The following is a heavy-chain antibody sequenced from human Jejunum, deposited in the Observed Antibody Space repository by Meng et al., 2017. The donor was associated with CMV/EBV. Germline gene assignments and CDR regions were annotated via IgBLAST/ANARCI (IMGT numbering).Heavy chain of an antibody. CDR3: AVVYLYAGFEP. Sequence: VCGGSRRRSGNCWGWIGQSPQTGLTDFSTIFSSGTTQYTPSLKSQVTLFVNSSKTQFSLKQSSVTATDAAVYCCAVVYLYAGFEPWGQGTLVTVSS. CDR2: IFSSGTT. J-gene: IGHJ5*02. D-gene: IGHD2/OR15-2a*01. CDR1: GGSRRRSGNC. V-gene: IGHV4-39*01.